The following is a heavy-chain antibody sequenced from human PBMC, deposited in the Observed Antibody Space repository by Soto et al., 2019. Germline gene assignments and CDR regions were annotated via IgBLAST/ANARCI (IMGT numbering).Heavy chain of an antibody. V-gene: IGHV2-5*02. J-gene: IGHJ4*02. CDR2: LYWDDDE. Sequence: QITVKESGPTLVTPTQTLTLTCTFSVFSLSNKGVGMAWFRQPTGKAMESLALLYWDDDEGYTPSLKCRLTIPKDTSKTQVVLTMTNMAPGDTATYYCAQRPRGYSYNVEYWGQGPMVTV. CDR1: VFSLSNKGVG. D-gene: IGHD5-18*01. CDR3: AQRPRGYSYNVEY.